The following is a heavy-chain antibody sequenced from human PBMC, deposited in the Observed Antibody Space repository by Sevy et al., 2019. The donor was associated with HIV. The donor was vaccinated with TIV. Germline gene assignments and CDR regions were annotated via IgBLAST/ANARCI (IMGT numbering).Heavy chain of an antibody. CDR2: ISYDGSNK. CDR1: GFTFSTYA. V-gene: IGHV3-30-3*01. Sequence: GGSLRLSCAASGFTFSTYAMHWVRQAPGKGLEWVALISYDGSNKYYADSVKGRFTISRDNSKNTLYLQMNSLRAEDTAVYYCARGGLWRLYYYDSSGLNFDYWGQGTLVTVSS. CDR3: ARGGLWRLYYYDSSGLNFDY. J-gene: IGHJ4*02. D-gene: IGHD3-22*01.